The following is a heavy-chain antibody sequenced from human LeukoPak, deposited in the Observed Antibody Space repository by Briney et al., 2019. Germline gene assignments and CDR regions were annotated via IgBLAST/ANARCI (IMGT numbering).Heavy chain of an antibody. V-gene: IGHV3-7*05. CDR3: EKWGAQSGNYRVVDC. J-gene: IGHJ4*02. CDR1: GFTFTSYW. D-gene: IGHD3-10*01. Sequence: GGSLRLSCTASGFTFTSYWMTWVRQAPGKELEWVASIKEDGSEKQYVESVRGRFTISRDNSKNTLFLQMNSLRVEDTAVYYCEKWGAQSGNYRVVDCWGRGTLVTVSS. CDR2: IKEDGSEK.